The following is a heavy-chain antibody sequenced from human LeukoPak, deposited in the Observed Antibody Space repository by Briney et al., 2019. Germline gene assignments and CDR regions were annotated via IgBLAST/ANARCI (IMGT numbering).Heavy chain of an antibody. CDR1: GYTFTSYG. CDR2: ISAYNGNT. CDR3: ARAYYDILTGYYNVDYYYYYYMDV. Sequence: ASVKVSCKASGYTFTSYGISWVRQAPGQGLEWMGWISAYNGNTNYAQKLQGRVTMTTDTSTSTAYMELRSLRSDDTAVYYCARAYYDILTGYYNVDYYYYYYMDVWGKGTTVTVSS. V-gene: IGHV1-18*01. J-gene: IGHJ6*03. D-gene: IGHD3-9*01.